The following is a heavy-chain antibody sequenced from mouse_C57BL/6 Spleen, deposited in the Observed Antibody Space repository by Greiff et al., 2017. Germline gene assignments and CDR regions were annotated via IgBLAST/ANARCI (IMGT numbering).Heavy chain of an antibody. V-gene: IGHV14-3*01. CDR3: ARDWDGEYWDY. CDR2: IDPANGNT. D-gene: IGHD4-1*01. Sequence: EVQLQQSVAELVRPGASVKLSCTASGFNIKNTYMHWVKQRPEQGLEWIGRIDPANGNTKYAPKFQGTATITAATSANTAYLQLSRLTSEDTAIYYCARDWDGEYWDYWGQGTTLTVAS. J-gene: IGHJ2*01. CDR1: GFNIKNTY.